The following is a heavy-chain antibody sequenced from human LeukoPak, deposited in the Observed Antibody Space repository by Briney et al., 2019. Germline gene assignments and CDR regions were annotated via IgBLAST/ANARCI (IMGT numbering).Heavy chain of an antibody. J-gene: IGHJ4*02. Sequence: KPSETLSLTCTVSGGSISNYYWSWIRQPPGKGLEWIGYIYYTGSTNYNPSLKSRVTISVDTSKNQFSLKVTSVTAADTAVFYCARTSVAGTKNFDYWGQGTLVTVSS. CDR2: IYYTGST. CDR3: ARTSVAGTKNFDY. D-gene: IGHD6-19*01. CDR1: GGSISNYY. V-gene: IGHV4-59*12.